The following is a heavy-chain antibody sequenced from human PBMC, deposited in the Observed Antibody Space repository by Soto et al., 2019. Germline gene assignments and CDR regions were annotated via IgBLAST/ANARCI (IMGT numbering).Heavy chain of an antibody. CDR2: IIPILGIA. Sequence: SVKVSCKASGGTFSSYTISWVRQAPGQGLEWMGRIIPILGIANYAQKFQGRVTITADKSTSTAYMELSSLRSEDTAVYYCARTRQGYCSSTSCYALLFYWGQGTLLTVSS. CDR1: GGTFSSYT. J-gene: IGHJ4*02. D-gene: IGHD2-2*01. V-gene: IGHV1-69*02. CDR3: ARTRQGYCSSTSCYALLFY.